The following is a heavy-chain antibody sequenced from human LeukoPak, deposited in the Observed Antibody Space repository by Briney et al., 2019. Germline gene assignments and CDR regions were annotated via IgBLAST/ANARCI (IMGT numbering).Heavy chain of an antibody. D-gene: IGHD4-23*01. J-gene: IGHJ4*02. V-gene: IGHV4-61*02. CDR1: GGSISSGSYY. Sequence: SETLSLTCTVSGGSISSGSYYWSWIRQPAGKGLEWIGRIYTSGSTNYNPSLKSRVTMSVDTSKNQFSLKLSSVTAADTAVYYCARANYGGIYDYWGQGTLVTVSS. CDR2: IYTSGST. CDR3: ARANYGGIYDY.